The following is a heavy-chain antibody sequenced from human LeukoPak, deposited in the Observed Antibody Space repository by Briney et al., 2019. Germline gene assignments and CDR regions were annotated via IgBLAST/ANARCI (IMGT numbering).Heavy chain of an antibody. Sequence: GGSLRLSCAASGFTFSGSAMHWVRQASGKGLEWVGRIRSKANSYATAYAASVKGRFTISRDDSKNTAYLQMNSLKTEDTAVYYCTRLAVSNGTSEPNDYWGQGTLVTVSS. V-gene: IGHV3-73*01. CDR1: GFTFSGSA. CDR2: IRSKANSYAT. J-gene: IGHJ4*02. CDR3: TRLAVSNGTSEPNDY. D-gene: IGHD6-25*01.